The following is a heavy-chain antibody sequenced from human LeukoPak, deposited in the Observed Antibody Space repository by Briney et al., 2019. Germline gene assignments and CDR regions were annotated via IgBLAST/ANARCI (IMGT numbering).Heavy chain of an antibody. Sequence: GGSLRLSRAASGFSFTPYSMNWVRQAPGKGLEWISYIRPGGDIDYAASVKGGFTGSRDTDKNSLYLQMTGLRFEDTAVYYCARRLDSWDQGTLVTVSS. CDR1: GFSFTPYS. V-gene: IGHV3-21*05. CDR2: IRPGGDI. J-gene: IGHJ5*01. CDR3: ARRLDS.